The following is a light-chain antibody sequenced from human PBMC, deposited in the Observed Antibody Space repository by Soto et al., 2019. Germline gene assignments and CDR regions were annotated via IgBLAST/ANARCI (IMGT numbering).Light chain of an antibody. CDR1: SSDVGGYNY. J-gene: IGLJ2*01. CDR3: SSYTSSSTLV. V-gene: IGLV2-14*01. Sequence: HSALTQPASVSGSPGQSITISCTGTSSDVGGYNYVSWYQLHPGKAPKLMIYEVSNRPSGVSNRFSGSKSGNTASLTISGLQAEDEADYYCSSYTSSSTLVFGGGTKLTVL. CDR2: EVS.